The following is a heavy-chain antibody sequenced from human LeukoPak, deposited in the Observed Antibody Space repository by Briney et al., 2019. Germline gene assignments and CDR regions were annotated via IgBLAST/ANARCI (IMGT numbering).Heavy chain of an antibody. CDR1: GYSFANYW. V-gene: IGHV5-51*01. D-gene: IGHD2-2*01. CDR3: ARHVSSSRVAYDV. CDR2: MFPGDSDP. J-gene: IGHJ3*01. Sequence: ESLKISCKGSGYSFANYWIGWVRQMPGKGLEWMGIMFPGDSDPRYSPSFQGQVTISVDKSISTAYLEWSSLKASDTAMYYCARHVSSSRVAYDVWGQGTMVTVSS.